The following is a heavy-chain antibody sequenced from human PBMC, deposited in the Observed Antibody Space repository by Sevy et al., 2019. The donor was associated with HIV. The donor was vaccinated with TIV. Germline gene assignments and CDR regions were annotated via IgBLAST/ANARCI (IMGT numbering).Heavy chain of an antibody. J-gene: IGHJ4*02. CDR2: IYYSGGT. V-gene: IGHV4-59*01. D-gene: IGHD5-12*01. CDR1: GDSISNYC. CDR3: ARGGTRDITTSFFDS. Sequence: SETLSHTCTVSGDSISNYCWSWIRQPPGKGLEWIGYIYYSGGTNYNPSLKSRVTISVDTSKNQFSLKLSSVTAADTAVYYCARGGTRDITTSFFDSWGQGTLVTVSS.